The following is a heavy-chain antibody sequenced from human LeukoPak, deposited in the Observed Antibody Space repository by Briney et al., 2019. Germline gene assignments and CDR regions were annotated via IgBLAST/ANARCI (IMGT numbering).Heavy chain of an antibody. CDR2: IYTSGST. Sequence: SETLSLTCTVSGGSISSGGYYWSWIRQPAGKGLEWIGRIYTSGSTNYNPSLKSRVTISLDTSKNQFSLKLSSVTAADTAVYYCANSIDFDYGDYYFDCWGQGALVTISS. CDR3: ANSIDFDYGDYYFDC. CDR1: GGSISSGGYY. D-gene: IGHD4-17*01. J-gene: IGHJ4*02. V-gene: IGHV4-61*02.